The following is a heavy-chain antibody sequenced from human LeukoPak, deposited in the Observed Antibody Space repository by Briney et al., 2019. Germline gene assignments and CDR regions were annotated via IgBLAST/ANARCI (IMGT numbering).Heavy chain of an antibody. CDR2: IYYSGST. J-gene: IGHJ4*02. CDR1: GGSISSYY. D-gene: IGHD2-15*01. V-gene: IGHV4-59*08. Sequence: SETLSLTCTVSGGSISSYYWSWIRQPPGKGLELIGYIYYSGSTNYNPSLKSRVTISVDTSKNQFSLKLSSVTAADTAVYYCARGYCSGGSCYHEYYFDYWGQGTLVTVSS. CDR3: ARGYCSGGSCYHEYYFDY.